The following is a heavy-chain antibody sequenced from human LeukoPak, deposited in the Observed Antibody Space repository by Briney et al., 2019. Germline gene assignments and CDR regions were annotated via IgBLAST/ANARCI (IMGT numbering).Heavy chain of an antibody. CDR3: AKGFGDTTFGVVTAYGY. Sequence: GQSLRLSCAASGFTFTRYAMAWVRRAPGKGLEWVSTISGSGGTTYYPDSVKGRFTISRDNSNNTLYLQMNSLDADDTALYYCAKGFGDTTFGVVTAYGYWGHGILVTVSS. D-gene: IGHD3-3*01. CDR1: GFTFTRYA. J-gene: IGHJ4*01. V-gene: IGHV3-23*01. CDR2: ISGSGGTT.